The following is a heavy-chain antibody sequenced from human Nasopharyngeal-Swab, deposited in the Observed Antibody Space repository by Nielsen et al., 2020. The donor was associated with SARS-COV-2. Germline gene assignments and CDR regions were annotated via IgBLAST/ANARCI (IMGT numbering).Heavy chain of an antibody. V-gene: IGHV1-2*02. D-gene: IGHD3-22*01. CDR1: GYTFTDYY. CDR2: INPDSGDT. Sequence: ASVKVSCKTSGYTFTDYYIHWLRQVPGQGLVWVGCINPDSGDTQYAQKFQGRVTVTSDRSRSTAYIDLSRLRSGDTAVYYCARDYYDNYDSDYWGQGTLVTVSS. J-gene: IGHJ4*02. CDR3: ARDYYDNYDSDY.